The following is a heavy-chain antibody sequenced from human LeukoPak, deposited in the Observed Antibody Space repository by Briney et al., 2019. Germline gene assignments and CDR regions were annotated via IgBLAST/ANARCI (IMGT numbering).Heavy chain of an antibody. CDR3: ARLREIPVFGVVTKSTSYFDY. CDR2: IKQDRSEK. V-gene: IGHV3-7*01. D-gene: IGHD3-3*01. CDR1: GFTFTNYW. J-gene: IGHJ4*02. Sequence: GGSLRLSCAASGFTFTNYWMSWVRQAPGKGLALVSNIKQDRSEKYYVDSVKGRFTISRDNAKNSLYLQMNSLRAEDTAVYYCARLREIPVFGVVTKSTSYFDYWGQGTLVTVSS.